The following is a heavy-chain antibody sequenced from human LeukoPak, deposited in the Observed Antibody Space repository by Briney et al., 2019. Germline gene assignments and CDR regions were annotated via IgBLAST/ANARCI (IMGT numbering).Heavy chain of an antibody. J-gene: IGHJ4*02. CDR2: INLDGSER. Sequence: GGSLRLSCAASGFTFSGHSMTWVRQAPGKGLEWVANINLDGSERFYVDFVKGRFTISRDNADNPMYLQMNSLRAEDTAVYYCGRVIAGAIDYWGQGTLVTVSS. D-gene: IGHD6-13*01. CDR1: GFTFSGHS. CDR3: GRVIAGAIDY. V-gene: IGHV3-7*01.